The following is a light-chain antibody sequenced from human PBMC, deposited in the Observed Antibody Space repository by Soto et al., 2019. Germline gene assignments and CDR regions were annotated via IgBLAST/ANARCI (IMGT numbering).Light chain of an antibody. Sequence: DIQMTQSPSSLSASLGDRVTITCRASQGIGVSLAWFQQKPGKVPRLLIYAASALQSGVPSRFSGGGSGTDFTLTINSLQPEDVATYYCQKYNSAPLTFGGGTKVEIK. CDR1: QGIGVS. V-gene: IGKV1-27*01. J-gene: IGKJ4*01. CDR2: AAS. CDR3: QKYNSAPLT.